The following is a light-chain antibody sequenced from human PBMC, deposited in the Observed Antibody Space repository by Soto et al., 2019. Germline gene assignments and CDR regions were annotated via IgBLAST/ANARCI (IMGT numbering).Light chain of an antibody. Sequence: EIVLSQSPGTLSLSPGERATLSCRASQSLSNTYLAWYQQKPGQALRLLIYGASSRATGIPDRFSGSGSGTDFTLTISRLEPEDFAVYYCQQYSYSPLTFGGGTKVEIK. V-gene: IGKV3-20*01. CDR2: GAS. J-gene: IGKJ4*01. CDR3: QQYSYSPLT. CDR1: QSLSNTY.